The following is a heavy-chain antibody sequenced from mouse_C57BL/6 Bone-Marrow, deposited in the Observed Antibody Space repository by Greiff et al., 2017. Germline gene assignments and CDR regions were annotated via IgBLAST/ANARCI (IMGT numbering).Heavy chain of an antibody. CDR1: GFSLSTSGMG. CDR2: IYWDDDK. CDR3: ARSSGYPYWYFDV. J-gene: IGHJ1*03. D-gene: IGHD3-1*01. Sequence: QVTLKESGPGILQSSQTLSLTCSFSGFSLSTSGMGVSWIRQPSGKGLEWLAHIYWDDDKRDNPSLKSRLTISKDTSRNQVFLKITSVDTADTATYDCARSSGYPYWYFDVWGTGTTVTVSS. V-gene: IGHV8-12*01.